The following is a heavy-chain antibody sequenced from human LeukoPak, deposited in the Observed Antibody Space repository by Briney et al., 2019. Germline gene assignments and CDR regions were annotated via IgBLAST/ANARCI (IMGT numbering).Heavy chain of an antibody. J-gene: IGHJ3*02. CDR3: ARGSPIQLWADAFDI. CDR1: GGSFSGYY. D-gene: IGHD5-18*01. Sequence: KASETLSLTCAVYGGSFSGYYWSWIRQPPGKGLEWIGEINHSGSTNYNPSLKSRVTISVDTSKNQFSLKLSSVTAADTAVYYCARGSPIQLWADAFDIWGQGTMVTVSS. CDR2: INHSGST. V-gene: IGHV4-34*01.